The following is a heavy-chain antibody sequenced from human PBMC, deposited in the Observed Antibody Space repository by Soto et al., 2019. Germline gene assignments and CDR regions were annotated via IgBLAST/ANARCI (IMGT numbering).Heavy chain of an antibody. CDR2: ISWNSGSI. D-gene: IGHD3-3*01. V-gene: IGHV3-9*01. J-gene: IGHJ6*02. Sequence: EVQLVESGGGLVQPGRSLRLSCEASGFTFDDYAMHWVRQAPGKGLEWVSGISWNSGSIGYADSVKGRFTISRDNAKNSLYLQMKSLRAEDTALYDCAKDIKRYYDFWSGYTYYYYGMDVWGQGTTVTVSS. CDR1: GFTFDDYA. CDR3: AKDIKRYYDFWSGYTYYYYGMDV.